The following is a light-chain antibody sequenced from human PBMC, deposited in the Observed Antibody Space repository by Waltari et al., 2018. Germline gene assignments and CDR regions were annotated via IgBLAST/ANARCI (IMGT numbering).Light chain of an antibody. CDR2: EGS. CDR1: SSDVGSYNR. CDR3: CSYAGSSTYV. Sequence: QSAMTEPASVAGSRGQAHTISCAGASSDVGSYNRVSWYQEHQGKAPKLMIYEGSKRPSGVSNRFSGSKSGNTASLTISGLQAEDEADYYCCSYAGSSTYVFGTGTKVTVL. J-gene: IGLJ1*01. V-gene: IGLV2-23*01.